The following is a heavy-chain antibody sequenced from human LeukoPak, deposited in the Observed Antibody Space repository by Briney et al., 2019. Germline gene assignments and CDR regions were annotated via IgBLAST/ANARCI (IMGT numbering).Heavy chain of an antibody. Sequence: KPSETLSLTCTVSGGSISSYYWSWIRQPPGKGLEWIGYIYYSGSTNYDPSLKSRVTISVDTSKNQFSLKLSSVTAADTAVYYCARTMVRGYAFDIWGQGTMVTVSS. CDR3: ARTMVRGYAFDI. CDR1: GGSISSYY. J-gene: IGHJ3*02. V-gene: IGHV4-59*01. CDR2: IYYSGST. D-gene: IGHD3-10*01.